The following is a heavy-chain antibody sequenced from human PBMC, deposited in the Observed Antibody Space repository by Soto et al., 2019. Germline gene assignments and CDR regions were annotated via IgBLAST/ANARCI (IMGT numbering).Heavy chain of an antibody. CDR1: GYTFTSYA. CDR2: INAGNGNT. J-gene: IGHJ4*02. V-gene: IGHV1-3*01. D-gene: IGHD6-19*01. CDR3: ARIALAGTRTDFDY. Sequence: ASVKVSSKASGYTFTSYAMHWVRQAPGQRLEWMGWINAGNGNTKYSHKFQGRVTITRDTSASTAYMELSSLRSEDTAVYYCARIALAGTRTDFDYWGQGTLVTVSS.